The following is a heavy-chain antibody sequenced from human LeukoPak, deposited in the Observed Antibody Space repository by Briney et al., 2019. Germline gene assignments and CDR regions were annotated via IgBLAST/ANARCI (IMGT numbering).Heavy chain of an antibody. CDR1: GGTFSSYA. D-gene: IGHD4-11*01. CDR3: ARDRRGNYVGVFDY. Sequence: GSSVKVSCKASGGTFSSYAISWVRQAPGQGLEWMGGIIPIFGTANYAQKFQGRVTITADESTSTAYMELSSLRAEDTAVYYCARDRRGNYVGVFDYWGQGTLVTVSS. J-gene: IGHJ4*02. V-gene: IGHV1-69*01. CDR2: IIPIFGTA.